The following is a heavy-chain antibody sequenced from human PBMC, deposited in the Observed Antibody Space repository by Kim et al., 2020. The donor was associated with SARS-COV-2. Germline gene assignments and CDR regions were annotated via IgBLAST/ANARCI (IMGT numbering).Heavy chain of an antibody. J-gene: IGHJ5*02. CDR1: GFTFDDYA. D-gene: IGHD3-22*01. Sequence: GGSLRLSCAASGFTFDDYAMHWVRQAPGKGLEWVSGISWNSGSIGYADSVKGRFTISRDNAKNSLYLQMNSLRAEDTALYYCATLTRVVANKQRHWFDPWGQGTLVTVSS. CDR2: ISWNSGSI. V-gene: IGHV3-9*01. CDR3: ATLTRVVANKQRHWFDP.